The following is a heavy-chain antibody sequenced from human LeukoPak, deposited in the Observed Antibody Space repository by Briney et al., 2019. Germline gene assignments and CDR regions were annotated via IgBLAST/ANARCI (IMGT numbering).Heavy chain of an antibody. D-gene: IGHD3-3*01. CDR2: IYYGGNT. J-gene: IGHJ6*03. V-gene: IGHV4-59*01. CDR3: ARVNYDFWSGYLYYYYMDV. CDR1: GGSISIYY. Sequence: SETLSLTCTVSGGSISIYYWSCVRQPPGKGLAWIASIYYGGNTNYYPSLKSRVTISLDTSKNHFSLRLSSVTAADTAVYYCARVNYDFWSGYLYYYYMDVWGKGTTVTVSS.